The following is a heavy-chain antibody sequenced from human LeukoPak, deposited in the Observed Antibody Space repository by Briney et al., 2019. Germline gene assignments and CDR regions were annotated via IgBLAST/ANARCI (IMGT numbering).Heavy chain of an antibody. J-gene: IGHJ5*02. Sequence: GGSLRLSCEASGFTFSSYGMHWVRQAPGKGLEWVAFKQNDGSTTFYAESVKGRFTISRDNSKNTLFLQMNSLRTDDTAVYYCGREQSAYYVHAFDPWGQGTLVTVSS. V-gene: IGHV3-30*02. D-gene: IGHD3-3*01. CDR2: KQNDGSTT. CDR1: GFTFSSYG. CDR3: GREQSAYYVHAFDP.